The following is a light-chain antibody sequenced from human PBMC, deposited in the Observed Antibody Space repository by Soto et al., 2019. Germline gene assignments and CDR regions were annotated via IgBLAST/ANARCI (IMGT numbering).Light chain of an antibody. Sequence: QSALTQPASVSGSPGQAITISCTGTSSDVDGYNYVSWYQQHPGKAPKLMIYDVTNRHSGVSNRFSGSKSGNTASLTISGLQAEDEADYYCISYTRSNTPVLFGGGTKVTVL. V-gene: IGLV2-14*01. J-gene: IGLJ2*01. CDR3: ISYTRSNTPVL. CDR1: SSDVDGYNY. CDR2: DVT.